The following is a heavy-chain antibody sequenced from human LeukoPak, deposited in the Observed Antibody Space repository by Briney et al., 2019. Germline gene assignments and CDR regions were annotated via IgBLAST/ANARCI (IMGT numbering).Heavy chain of an antibody. J-gene: IGHJ4*02. CDR1: GFTFNNYA. D-gene: IGHD2-2*01. V-gene: IGHV3-23*01. Sequence: GGSLRLSCAASGFTFNNYAMNWVRQAPGKGLEWVSHISPSGDTTYYADSVKGRFTTSRDSSKNTLSLRMNSLRVEDTAVYYCAKIPKGGYFDYWGQGTLVTVSS. CDR3: AKIPKGGYFDY. CDR2: ISPSGDTT.